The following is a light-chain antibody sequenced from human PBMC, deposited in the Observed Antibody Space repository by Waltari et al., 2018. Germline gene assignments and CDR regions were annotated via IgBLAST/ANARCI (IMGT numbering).Light chain of an antibody. CDR2: DES. CDR3: QQRHNWPLT. CDR1: ESVRSY. Sequence: EIVLTQSPATLSLSPGEGATLSCRASESVRSYLAWYQQKPGQAPRLLIYDESNRASGIPARFSGSGSGTDFSLSISSLEPEDFAVYYCQQRHNWPLTFGGGTKVEIK. V-gene: IGKV3-11*01. J-gene: IGKJ4*01.